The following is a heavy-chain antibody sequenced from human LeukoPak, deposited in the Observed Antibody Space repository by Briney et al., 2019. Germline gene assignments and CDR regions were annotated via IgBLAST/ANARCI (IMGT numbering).Heavy chain of an antibody. D-gene: IGHD6-19*01. V-gene: IGHV3-48*01. CDR3: ARDLGSYTSGWYMGFDY. J-gene: IGHJ4*02. Sequence: GGSLRLSCAASGFTFSSYWMSWVRQAPGKGLEWVSYISGTSNTIYYADSVKGRFTISRDNAKNSLYLQVNSLRAEDTAIYYCARDLGSYTSGWYMGFDYWGQGTLVTVSS. CDR2: ISGTSNTI. CDR1: GFTFSSYW.